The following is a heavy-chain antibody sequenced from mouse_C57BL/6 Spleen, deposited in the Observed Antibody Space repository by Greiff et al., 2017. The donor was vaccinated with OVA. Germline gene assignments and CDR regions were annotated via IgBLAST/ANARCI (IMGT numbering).Heavy chain of an antibody. CDR2: IDPNSGGT. CDR3: TRSYGYDDWYFDV. J-gene: IGHJ1*03. V-gene: IGHV1-72*01. D-gene: IGHD2-2*01. Sequence: QVHVKQPGAELVKPGASVKLSCKASGYTFTSYWMHWVKQRPGRGLEWIGRIDPNSGGTKYNEKFKSKATLTVDKPSSTAYMQLSSLTSEDSAVYYCTRSYGYDDWYFDVWGTGTTVTVSS. CDR1: GYTFTSYW.